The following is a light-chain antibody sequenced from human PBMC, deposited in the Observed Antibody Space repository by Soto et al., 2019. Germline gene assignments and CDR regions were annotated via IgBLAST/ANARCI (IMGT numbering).Light chain of an antibody. V-gene: IGKV1-5*01. J-gene: IGKJ1*01. Sequence: DIHLTQSPSTLSASVGDRVTITCRASQTISHWLAWYRQKPGKVPKLLIFDASSLENGVPSRFSGSGSGTEFTLTITGLQPDDFATYYCQQYNTYWTFGQGTKVDIK. CDR2: DAS. CDR3: QQYNTYWT. CDR1: QTISHW.